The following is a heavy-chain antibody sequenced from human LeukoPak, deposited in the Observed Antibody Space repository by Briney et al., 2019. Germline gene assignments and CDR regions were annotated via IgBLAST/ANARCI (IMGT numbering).Heavy chain of an antibody. D-gene: IGHD2-21*01. Sequence: GGSLRLSCAVSGLTFSNFKMNWVRQAPGKGLEWVSYISDSGRTTFYADSVKGRFTISRDNAKNSLYLQMSSLRAEDTAVYDCARGPSYCGTNCYYYFEYWGQGTLVTVSS. CDR3: ARGPSYCGTNCYYYFEY. CDR2: ISDSGRTT. J-gene: IGHJ4*02. CDR1: GLTFSNFK. V-gene: IGHV3-48*03.